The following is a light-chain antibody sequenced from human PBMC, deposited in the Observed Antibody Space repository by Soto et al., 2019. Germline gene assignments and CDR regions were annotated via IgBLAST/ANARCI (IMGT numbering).Light chain of an antibody. V-gene: IGKV1-8*01. CDR3: QQVKSYPRT. CDR1: QGISSY. CDR2: AAS. Sequence: AIRMTPSPSSFSASTGDRVTITCRASQGISSYLAWYQQKPGKAPKLLIYAASTLQSGVPSRFSGRKVGTQFILTIDSLQPEDFATYYCQQVKSYPRTFGGGTKVDIK. J-gene: IGKJ4*01.